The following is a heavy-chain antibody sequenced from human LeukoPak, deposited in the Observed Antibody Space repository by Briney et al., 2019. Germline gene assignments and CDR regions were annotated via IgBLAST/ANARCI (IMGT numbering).Heavy chain of an antibody. D-gene: IGHD3-10*01. CDR3: AKDPLQYGSGSYYFDY. Sequence: GGSLRLSCAASGFTFSSYGMHWVRQAPGRGLEWVAFIWYDGNNKYYADSVKGRFTISRDSSKSSLYLQMNSLRAEDTAVYYCAKDPLQYGSGSYYFDYWGQGTLVTVSS. CDR1: GFTFSSYG. J-gene: IGHJ4*02. CDR2: IWYDGNNK. V-gene: IGHV3-30*02.